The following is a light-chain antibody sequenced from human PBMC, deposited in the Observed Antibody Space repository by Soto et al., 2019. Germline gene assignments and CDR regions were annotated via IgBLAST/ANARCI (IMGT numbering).Light chain of an antibody. CDR3: QQSYSTPYT. Sequence: DIQMTQSPSSLYASVGDRVTITCRASQSISSTLNWYQEKPWEVPKPLIYVPSSLQSGITSMFSGSESGTDYTVTNSSLHPDDFGTYYCQQSYSTPYTFGQGTKLEIK. CDR2: VPS. CDR1: QSISST. J-gene: IGKJ2*01. V-gene: IGKV1-39*01.